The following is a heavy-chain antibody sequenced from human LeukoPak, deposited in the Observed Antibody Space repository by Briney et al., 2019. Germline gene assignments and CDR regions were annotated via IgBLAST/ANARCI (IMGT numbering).Heavy chain of an antibody. CDR3: GRALGSPLDY. J-gene: IGHJ4*02. Sequence: PGRSLRLSCAASGFTFSSYAMHWVRQVPGEGLVWVSRINSDGTSTAYADSVKGRFTISRDNAKNTLYLQMNSLRVEDTAVYYCGRALGSPLDYWGQGTLVTVSA. D-gene: IGHD1-26*01. CDR2: INSDGTST. V-gene: IGHV3-74*01. CDR1: GFTFSSYA.